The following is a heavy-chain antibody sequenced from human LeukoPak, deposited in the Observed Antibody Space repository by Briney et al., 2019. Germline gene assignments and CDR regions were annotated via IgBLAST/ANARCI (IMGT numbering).Heavy chain of an antibody. CDR1: GFTFSSYA. CDR3: ASAYSSSWHGRVSDY. Sequence: PGGSLRLSCAASGFTFSSYAMHWVRQAPGKGLEWVAVISYDGSNKYYADSVTGRFTISRDNSKNTLYLQMNSLSAEDTAVYYCASAYSSSWHGRVSDYWGQGTLVTVSS. V-gene: IGHV3-30-3*01. J-gene: IGHJ4*02. D-gene: IGHD6-13*01. CDR2: ISYDGSNK.